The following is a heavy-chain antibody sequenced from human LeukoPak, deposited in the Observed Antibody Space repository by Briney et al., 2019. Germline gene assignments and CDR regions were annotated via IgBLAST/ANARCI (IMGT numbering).Heavy chain of an antibody. V-gene: IGHV1-69*04. CDR2: IIPILGIA. J-gene: IGHJ3*02. D-gene: IGHD3-22*01. CDR1: GYTFTSYG. Sequence: GASVKVSCKASGYTFTSYGISWVRQAPGQGLEWMGRIIPILGIANYAQKFQGRVTITADKSTSTAYMELSSLRSEDTAVYYCARDLHYDSSGYYYGADAFDIWGQGTMVTVSS. CDR3: ARDLHYDSSGYYYGADAFDI.